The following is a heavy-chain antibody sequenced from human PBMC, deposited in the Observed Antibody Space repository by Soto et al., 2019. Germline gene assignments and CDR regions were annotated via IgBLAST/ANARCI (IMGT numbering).Heavy chain of an antibody. V-gene: IGHV3-11*05. Sequence: QVPMVESGGGLVKPGGSLRLSCAASGFTFSDYYMSWVRQAPGKGLEWVSKISSSSIYTNYADSVKGRFTISRDNAKNSLYLQMNSLRVEDTAVYYCATVRGFQPLWGQGTMVTVSS. CDR2: ISSSSIYT. CDR3: ATVRGFQPL. J-gene: IGHJ3*01. D-gene: IGHD3-22*01. CDR1: GFTFSDYY.